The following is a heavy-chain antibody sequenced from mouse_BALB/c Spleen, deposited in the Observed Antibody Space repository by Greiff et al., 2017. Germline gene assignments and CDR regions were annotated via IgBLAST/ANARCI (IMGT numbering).Heavy chain of an antibody. CDR1: GFNIKDYY. CDR2: IDPENGNT. V-gene: IGHV14-1*02. CDR3: ARGITRAMDY. J-gene: IGHJ4*01. D-gene: IGHD2-4*01. Sequence: VQLQQSGAELVRPGALVKLSCKASGFNIKDYYMHWVKQRPEQGLEWIGWIDPENGNTIYDPKFQGKASITADTSSNTAYLQLSSLTSEDTAVYYCARGITRAMDYWGQGTSVTVSS.